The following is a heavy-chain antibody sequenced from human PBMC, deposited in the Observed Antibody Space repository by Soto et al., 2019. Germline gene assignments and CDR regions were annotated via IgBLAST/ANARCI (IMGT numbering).Heavy chain of an antibody. CDR3: VRESTPTRWFDP. CDR2: IHPSGGST. V-gene: IGHV1-46*03. J-gene: IGHJ5*02. Sequence: ASVKVSCKASGYTFTSYYIHWVRQAPGQGLEWMGVIHPSGGSTSYAQNFQGRVTMTRDTSTSTVYMELSSLRSEDTAVYYCVRESTPTRWFDPWGQGTLVTVSS. D-gene: IGHD2-2*01. CDR1: GYTFTSYY.